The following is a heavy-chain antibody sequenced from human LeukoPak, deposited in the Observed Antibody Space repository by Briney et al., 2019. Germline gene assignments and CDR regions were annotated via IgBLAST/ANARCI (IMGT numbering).Heavy chain of an antibody. CDR2: IYPLDSDT. CDR3: ARHKTVPGTSELRTFDS. J-gene: IGHJ4*02. D-gene: IGHD6-13*01. V-gene: IGHV5-51*01. CDR1: GYTFTSYR. Sequence: GESPKISCKGSGYTFTSYRIGWVRQRPGYGLEWMGFIYPLDSDTTYSPSFQGQVTFSVARSISTAFLQWKTLRASDTAIYYCARHKTVPGTSELRTFDSWGQGTLVSVSS.